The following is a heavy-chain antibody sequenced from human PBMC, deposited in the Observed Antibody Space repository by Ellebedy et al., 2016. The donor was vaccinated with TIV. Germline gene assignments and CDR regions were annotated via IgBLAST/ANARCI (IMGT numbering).Heavy chain of an antibody. J-gene: IGHJ4*02. D-gene: IGHD3-22*01. CDR3: ARDPGKPWLLDERAFDY. Sequence: GESLKISCAVSGFTVNNNYVTWVRQTPGKGPECVAAIYSDGRTDYADSVKGRFTFSRDNSKNTLHLHMDNLRADDTAVYYCARDPGKPWLLDERAFDYWGQGTLVTVSS. CDR2: IYSDGRT. V-gene: IGHV3-53*01. CDR1: GFTVNNNY.